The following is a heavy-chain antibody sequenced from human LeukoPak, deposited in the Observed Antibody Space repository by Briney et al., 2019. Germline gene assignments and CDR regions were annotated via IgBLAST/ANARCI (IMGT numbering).Heavy chain of an antibody. CDR2: IYTSGST. Sequence: SQTLSLSCTVSGGSISSGSYYWSWIRQPAGKGLEWIGRIYTSGSTNYNPSLKSRVTISVDTSKNQFSLKLSSVTAADTAVYYCARGPCSGGSCCLFDYWGQGTLVTVSS. D-gene: IGHD2-15*01. J-gene: IGHJ4*02. CDR3: ARGPCSGGSCCLFDY. CDR1: GGSISSGSYY. V-gene: IGHV4-61*02.